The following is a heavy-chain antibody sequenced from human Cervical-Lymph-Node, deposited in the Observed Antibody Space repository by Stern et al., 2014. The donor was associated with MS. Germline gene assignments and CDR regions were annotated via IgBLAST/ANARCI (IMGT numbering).Heavy chain of an antibody. Sequence: MQLVESGAEVKQPGASMKVTCKASENTFTGYYIHWVRQAPGQGLEWMGWINPNSCDTNYAQRFQDMVSLTSDTSNTLAYMELYRLTSDDTAVYYCARISLGSGIDYWGQGSLVTVSS. J-gene: IGHJ4*02. CDR2: INPNSCDT. CDR1: ENTFTGYY. D-gene: IGHD1-26*01. CDR3: ARISLGSGIDY. V-gene: IGHV1-2*02.